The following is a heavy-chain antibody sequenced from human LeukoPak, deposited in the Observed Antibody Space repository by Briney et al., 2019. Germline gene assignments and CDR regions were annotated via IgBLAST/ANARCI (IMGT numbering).Heavy chain of an antibody. CDR3: ARGVRSYPGLLYYFDS. CDR1: GDSISSGDYY. D-gene: IGHD3-16*01. J-gene: IGHJ4*02. Sequence: SQTLSLTCTVSGDSISSGDYYWTWIRQPPGTGLEYIGYVFHSGTTFYNLSLRSRVTISDDRSKSQFSLKLNSVTAADTAVYYCARGVRSYPGLLYYFDSWGQGTLVIVSS. CDR2: VFHSGTT. V-gene: IGHV4-30-2*01.